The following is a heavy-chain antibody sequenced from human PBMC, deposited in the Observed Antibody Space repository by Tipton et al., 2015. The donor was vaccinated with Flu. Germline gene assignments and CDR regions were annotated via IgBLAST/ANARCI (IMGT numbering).Heavy chain of an antibody. CDR3: ARDRANFYGSGSTPDYYDHYGLDV. J-gene: IGHJ6*02. CDR2: IYTSGSS. V-gene: IGHV4-4*07. D-gene: IGHD3-10*01. Sequence: GLVKPSETLSLTCTVSGDSISGYYWSWIRQPAGKGLEWIGRIYTSGSSDYNPSLKSRLTMSLDTSKNKFSLKLSSVTAADTAVYYCARDRANFYGSGSTPDYYDHYGLDVWGQGTTVTVSS. CDR1: GDSISGYY.